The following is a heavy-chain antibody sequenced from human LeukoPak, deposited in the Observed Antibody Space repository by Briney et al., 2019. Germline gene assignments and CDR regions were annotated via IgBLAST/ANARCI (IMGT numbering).Heavy chain of an antibody. D-gene: IGHD6-13*01. J-gene: IGHJ6*02. Sequence: ASVKVSCKASGYTFTDFGISWVRQAPGQGLEWMGWSIAYNGGTNYAQKFQGWVTMTRDTSISTAYMELSRLRSDDTAVYYCARGGSWTSYYYYGMDVWGQGTTVTVSS. CDR1: GYTFTDFG. V-gene: IGHV1-2*04. CDR3: ARGGSWTSYYYYGMDV. CDR2: SIAYNGGT.